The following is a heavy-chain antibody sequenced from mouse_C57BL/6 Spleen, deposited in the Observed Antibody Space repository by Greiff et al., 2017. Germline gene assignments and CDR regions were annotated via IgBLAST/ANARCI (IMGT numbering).Heavy chain of an antibody. CDR1: GFSLTSYG. J-gene: IGHJ1*03. Sequence: QVHVKQSGPGLVQPSQSLSITCTVSGFSLTSYGVHWVRQSPGKGLEWLGVIWSGGSTDYNAAFISRLSISKDNSKSQVFFKMNSLQADDTAIYYCARTLPYYGSSYWYFDVWGTGTTVTVSS. V-gene: IGHV2-2*01. CDR2: IWSGGST. CDR3: ARTLPYYGSSYWYFDV. D-gene: IGHD1-1*01.